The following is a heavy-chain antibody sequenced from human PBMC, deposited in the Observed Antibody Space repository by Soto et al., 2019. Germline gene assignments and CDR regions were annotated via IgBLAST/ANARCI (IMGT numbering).Heavy chain of an antibody. CDR3: ASAFAAYDAFEI. CDR2: ISSSGSTI. V-gene: IGHV3-11*01. CDR1: GFTFSDYY. Sequence: QVQLVESGGGLVKPGGSLRLSCAASGFTFSDYYMSWIRQAPGKGLEWVSYISSSGSTIYYADSVKGRFTISSDNANNSLDLQMTSLRAGDAAVYYCASAFAAYDAFEIWGRGTMVTVSS. D-gene: IGHD6-13*01. J-gene: IGHJ3*02.